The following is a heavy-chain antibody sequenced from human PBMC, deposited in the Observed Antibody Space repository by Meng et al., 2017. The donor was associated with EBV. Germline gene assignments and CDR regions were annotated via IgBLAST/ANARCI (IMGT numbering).Heavy chain of an antibody. V-gene: IGHV1-2*06. CDR3: ARVGIAVAGTGDY. J-gene: IGHJ4*02. CDR2: INPNSGGT. D-gene: IGHD6-19*01. CDR1: GYTFTGYY. Sequence: VQLVQSGGEVTKPGASVKVSCKASGYTFTGYYMHWVRQAPGQGLEWMGRINPNSGGTNYAQKFQGRVTMTRDTSISTAYMELSRLRSDDTAVYYCARVGIAVAGTGDYWGQGTLVTVSS.